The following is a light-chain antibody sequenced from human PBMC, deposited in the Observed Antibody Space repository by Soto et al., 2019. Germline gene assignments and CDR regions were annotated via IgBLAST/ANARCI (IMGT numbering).Light chain of an antibody. CDR3: QQYSQWPLT. V-gene: IGKV3-15*01. Sequence: EIVMTQSPATLSVSPGERATLSCRASQSVTSNLAWYQQKPGQAPRLLMYGVSTRATGIPARFGGSGSATEFTLTISSLQSEDFAVYYCQQYSQWPLTFGGGTTVDI. J-gene: IGKJ4*01. CDR2: GVS. CDR1: QSVTSN.